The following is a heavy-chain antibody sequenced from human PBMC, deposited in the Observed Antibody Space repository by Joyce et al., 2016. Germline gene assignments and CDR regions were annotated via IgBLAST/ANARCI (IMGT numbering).Heavy chain of an antibody. J-gene: IGHJ3*02. CDR3: TTIGGAFDI. V-gene: IGHV3-64D*06. CDR1: GFIFSSYP. Sequence: EVQLVESGGGLVQQGGSLRLSCSASGFIFSSYPIHWVRQAPGKGMEYVSAISSNGGSTYYADSVKGRFTISRDNSENTLYLQMSSLGTEDTAVYYCTTIGGAFDIWGQGTMVTVSS. D-gene: IGHD1-26*01. CDR2: ISSNGGST.